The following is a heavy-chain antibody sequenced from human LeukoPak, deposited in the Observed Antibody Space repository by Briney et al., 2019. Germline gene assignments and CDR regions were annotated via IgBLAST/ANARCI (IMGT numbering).Heavy chain of an antibody. V-gene: IGHV3-23*01. CDR1: GFTFNNYG. D-gene: IGHD6-13*01. J-gene: IGHJ5*02. CDR3: AKRGEGVSNAWYMNNWFDP. CDR2: ISGSGGNT. Sequence: GGSLRLSCAASGFTFNNYGMSWVRQAPGKGLEWVSGISGSGGNTYYRDSVKGRFTISRDNFKNTLYLQMNSLRTEDTAVYYCAKRGEGVSNAWYMNNWFDPWGQGTLVTVSS.